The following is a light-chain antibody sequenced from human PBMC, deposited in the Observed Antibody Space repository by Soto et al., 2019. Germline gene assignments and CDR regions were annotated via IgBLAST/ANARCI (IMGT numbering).Light chain of an antibody. CDR3: CSYAGSYSLI. J-gene: IGLJ2*01. CDR2: DVS. V-gene: IGLV2-11*01. CDR1: SSDVGNYNY. Sequence: QSALTQPRSVSGSPGQSVTISCSGTSSDVGNYNYVSCYQHHPGKAPKLMIYDVSKRPSGVPDRFSGSKSGNTASLTISGLQAEDEADYYCCSYAGSYSLIFGGGTQLTVL.